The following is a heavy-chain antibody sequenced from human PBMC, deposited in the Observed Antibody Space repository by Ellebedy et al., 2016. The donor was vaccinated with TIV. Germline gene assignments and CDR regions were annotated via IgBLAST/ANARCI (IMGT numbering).Heavy chain of an antibody. D-gene: IGHD6-13*01. J-gene: IGHJ4*02. Sequence: AASVKVSCKTSGATFSSYAISWVRQAPGQGLEWMGWITAYNGNTNYAQKFQGRVTMTTDSSTRTAYMELRRLRSDDTAVYYCARYSSSWYLRSFDYWGQGTLVTVSS. CDR2: ITAYNGNT. CDR3: ARYSSSWYLRSFDY. CDR1: GATFSSYA. V-gene: IGHV1-18*01.